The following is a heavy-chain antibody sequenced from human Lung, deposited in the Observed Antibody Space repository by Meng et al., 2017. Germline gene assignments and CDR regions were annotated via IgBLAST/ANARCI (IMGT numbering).Heavy chain of an antibody. V-gene: IGHV4-34*04. Sequence: QVQMQQWGAGLVKLAATPSLTCAVSGGSVRDYYWSWIRQPPGKGLEWIGEINHSGSTNHNPSLESRATISVDTSQNNLSLKLSSVTAADSAVYYCARGPTTMAHDFDYWGQGTLVTVFS. J-gene: IGHJ4*02. CDR1: GGSVRDYY. D-gene: IGHD4-11*01. CDR3: ARGPTTMAHDFDY. CDR2: INHSGST.